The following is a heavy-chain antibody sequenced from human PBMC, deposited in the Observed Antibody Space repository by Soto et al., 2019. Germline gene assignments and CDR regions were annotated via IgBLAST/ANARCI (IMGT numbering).Heavy chain of an antibody. V-gene: IGHV1-69*02. CDR3: ARMMDYGDSWGNY. CDR1: GGTFSSYT. J-gene: IGHJ4*02. D-gene: IGHD4-17*01. Sequence: ASVKVSCKASGGTFSSYTISWVRQAPGQGLEWMGRIIPILGIANYAQKFQGRVTITADKSTSTAYMELSSLRSEDTAVYYCARMMDYGDSWGNYWGQGTLVTVSS. CDR2: IIPILGIA.